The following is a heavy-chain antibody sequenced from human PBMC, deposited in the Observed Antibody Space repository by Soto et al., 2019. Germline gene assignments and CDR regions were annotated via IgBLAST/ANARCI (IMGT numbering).Heavy chain of an antibody. V-gene: IGHV5-51*01. CDR2: IYPGDSDT. J-gene: IGHJ5*02. D-gene: IGHD3-22*01. CDR3: ARHENYCDSSGYEYNWFDP. Sequence: GESLKISRKGSGYSFTSYWTGWVRQMPGKGLEWMGIIYPGDSDTRYSPSFQGQVTISADKSISTAYLQWSSLKASDTAMYYCARHENYCDSSGYEYNWFDPWGQGTLVTVSS. CDR1: GYSFTSYW.